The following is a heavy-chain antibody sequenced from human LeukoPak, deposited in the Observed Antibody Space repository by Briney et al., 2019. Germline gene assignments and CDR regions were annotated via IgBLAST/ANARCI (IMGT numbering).Heavy chain of an antibody. CDR2: IYSGGST. CDR1: GFTVSSNY. V-gene: IGHV3-53*01. Sequence: GGSLRLSCAASGFTVSSNYMSWVRQAPGKGLEWVSVIYSGGSTYYADSVKGRFTISRDNSKNTLYLQMNSLRAEDTAVYYCAREPQQQPEYYFDYWGQGTLVTVSS. CDR3: AREPQQQPEYYFDY. D-gene: IGHD6-13*01. J-gene: IGHJ4*02.